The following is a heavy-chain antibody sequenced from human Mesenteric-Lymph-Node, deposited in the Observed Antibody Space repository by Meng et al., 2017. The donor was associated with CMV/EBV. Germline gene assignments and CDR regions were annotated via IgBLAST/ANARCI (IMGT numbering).Heavy chain of an antibody. CDR1: GFTFSSYS. V-gene: IGHV3-48*04. Sequence: GESLKISCAASGFTFSSYSMNWVRQAPGKGLEWVSYISSSSSTIYYADSVKGRFTISRDNAKNSLYLQMNSLRAEDTAVYYCAREVYYDFWSGYYATRYFDLWGRGTLVTVSS. J-gene: IGHJ2*01. CDR2: ISSSSSTI. CDR3: AREVYYDFWSGYYATRYFDL. D-gene: IGHD3-3*01.